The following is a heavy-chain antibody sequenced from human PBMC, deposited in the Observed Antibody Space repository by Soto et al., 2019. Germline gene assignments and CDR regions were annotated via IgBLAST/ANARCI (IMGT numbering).Heavy chain of an antibody. V-gene: IGHV4-31*03. CDR1: GGSISSGGYY. D-gene: IGHD2-15*01. J-gene: IGHJ4*02. CDR3: ARDPSGGPDY. Sequence: SETLSLTCTVSGGSISSGGYYWSWIRQHPGKGLEWIGYIYYSGSTYYNPSLKSRVTISVDTSKNQFSLNLNSVTAADTAVHYCARDPSGGPDYWGQGTLVTVSS. CDR2: IYYSGST.